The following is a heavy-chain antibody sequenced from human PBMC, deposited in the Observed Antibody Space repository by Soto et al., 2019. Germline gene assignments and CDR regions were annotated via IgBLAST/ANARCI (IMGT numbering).Heavy chain of an antibody. J-gene: IGHJ4*02. D-gene: IGHD3-22*01. Sequence: GGSLRLSCAVAGFTFSSYGMHWVRQAPGKGLEWVALISYDGSNKYYSDSVKGRFTLSRDNSKNTLYLQMNSLRAEDTAVYYCARPQADYYDSSGPVGYWGKGTLVTVSS. CDR1: GFTFSSYG. CDR2: ISYDGSNK. CDR3: ARPQADYYDSSGPVGY. V-gene: IGHV3-30*03.